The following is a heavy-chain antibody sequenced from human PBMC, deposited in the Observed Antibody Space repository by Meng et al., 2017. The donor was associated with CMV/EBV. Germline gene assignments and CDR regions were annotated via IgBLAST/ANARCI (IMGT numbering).Heavy chain of an antibody. CDR2: ISGSGGST. Sequence: GESLKISCAASGFTFSSYAMSWVRQAPGKGLEWVSAISGSGGSTYYADSVKGRFTISRDNSKNTLYLQMNSLRAEDTAVYYCAKAFIRPTYYYDSSGHPDAFDIWGQGTMVIVSS. CDR3: AKAFIRPTYYYDSSGHPDAFDI. J-gene: IGHJ3*02. D-gene: IGHD3-22*01. CDR1: GFTFSSYA. V-gene: IGHV3-23*01.